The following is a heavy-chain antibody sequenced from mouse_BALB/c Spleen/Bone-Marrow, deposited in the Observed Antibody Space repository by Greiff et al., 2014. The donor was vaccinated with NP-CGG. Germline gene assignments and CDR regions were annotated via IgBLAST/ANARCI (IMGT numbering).Heavy chain of an antibody. CDR1: GFTFSSYA. V-gene: IGHV5-9-4*01. Sequence: VESGGGLVKPGGSLKLSCAASGFTFSSYAMSWVRQSPEKRLEWVAEISSGGSYTYYPDTVTGRFTISRDNAKNTLYLEMSSLRSEDTAMYYCARGGNYLDYWGQGTTLTVSS. J-gene: IGHJ2*01. CDR2: ISSGGSYT. CDR3: ARGGNYLDY.